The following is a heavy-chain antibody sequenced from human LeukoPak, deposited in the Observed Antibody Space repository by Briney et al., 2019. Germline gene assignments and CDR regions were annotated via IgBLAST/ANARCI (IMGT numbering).Heavy chain of an antibody. CDR1: GFTFSDYY. V-gene: IGHV3-11*06. J-gene: IGHJ4*02. Sequence: GGSLRLSCAASGFTFSDYYTSWIRQAPGKGLEWDSYISSSSSYTNYADSVKGRFTISRDNAKNSLYLQMNSLRAEDTAVYYCARDMGSGYDPEPGTSTDYWGQGTLVTVSS. CDR3: ARDMGSGYDPEPGTSTDY. CDR2: ISSSSSYT. D-gene: IGHD5-12*01.